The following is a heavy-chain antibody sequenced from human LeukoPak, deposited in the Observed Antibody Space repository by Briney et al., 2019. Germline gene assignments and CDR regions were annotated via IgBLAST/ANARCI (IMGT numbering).Heavy chain of an antibody. CDR3: ARQGGGYD. CDR1: GGSISRHY. J-gene: IGHJ4*02. Sequence: SETLSLTCTVSGGSISRHYWMWIRQPPGKGLEWLGYNYYTGSTNYNSSLGGRITILIDTSKNQSSLTLTSVTAADTAVYYCARQGGGYDWGQGILVTVSS. CDR2: NYYTGST. D-gene: IGHD5-12*01. V-gene: IGHV4-59*08.